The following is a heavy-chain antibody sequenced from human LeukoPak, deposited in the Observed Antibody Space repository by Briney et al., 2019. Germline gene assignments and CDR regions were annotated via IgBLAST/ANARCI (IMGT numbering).Heavy chain of an antibody. J-gene: IGHJ5*02. CDR1: GGSFSGYY. Sequence: PSETLSLTCAVYGGSFSGYYWSWIRQPPGKGLXXIGEINHSGSTNYNPSLKSRVTISVDTSKNQFSLKLSSVTAADTAVYYCARPRGYSYGGFDPWGQGTLVTVSS. V-gene: IGHV4-34*01. CDR3: ARPRGYSYGGFDP. D-gene: IGHD5-18*01. CDR2: INHSGST.